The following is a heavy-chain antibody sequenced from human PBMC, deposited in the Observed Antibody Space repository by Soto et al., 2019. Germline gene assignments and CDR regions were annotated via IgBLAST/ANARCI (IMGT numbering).Heavy chain of an antibody. CDR1: GYTFTSYG. J-gene: IGHJ6*03. Sequence: VASVKVSCKASGYTFTSYGISWVRQAPGQGLEWMGWISAYNGNTNYAQKLQGRVTMTTDTSTSTAYMELRSLRSDDTAVYYCAREEAYYYYYYMDVWGKGTTVTVSS. V-gene: IGHV1-18*01. CDR3: AREEAYYYYYYMDV. CDR2: ISAYNGNT.